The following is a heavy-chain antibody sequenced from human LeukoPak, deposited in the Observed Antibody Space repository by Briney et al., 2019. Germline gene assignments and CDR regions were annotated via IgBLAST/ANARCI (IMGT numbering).Heavy chain of an antibody. CDR2: ISSSSSYI. D-gene: IGHD1-26*01. CDR1: GFTFSSYS. Sequence: GGSLRLSCAASGFTFSSYSMNWVRQAPGKGLEWVSSISSSSSYIYYADSVKGRFTISRDNAKNSLYLQMNSLRAEDTAVYYCARDDKSYHAFDIWGQGTMVTVSS. V-gene: IGHV3-21*01. CDR3: ARDDKSYHAFDI. J-gene: IGHJ3*02.